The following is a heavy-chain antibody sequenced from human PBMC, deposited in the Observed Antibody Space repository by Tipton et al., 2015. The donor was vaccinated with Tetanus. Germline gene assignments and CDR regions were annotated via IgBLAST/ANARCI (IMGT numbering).Heavy chain of an antibody. CDR3: ARWIGVIPVTGNDAFDV. Sequence: TLSLTCAVSGGSRSDYYWSWIRQSPGKGLEWIGEINEGGSTNYNPSLESRVSMSVDTSKHRFSLKVNSVIAADTATYYCARWIGVIPVTGNDAFDVWGPGAMVTVSS. CDR2: INEGGST. V-gene: IGHV4-34*01. J-gene: IGHJ3*01. CDR1: GGSRSDYY. D-gene: IGHD3-16*01.